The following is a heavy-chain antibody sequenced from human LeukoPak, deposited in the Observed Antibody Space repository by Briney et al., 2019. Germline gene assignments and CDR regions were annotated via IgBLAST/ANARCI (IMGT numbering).Heavy chain of an antibody. CDR1: GYNFTNNW. CDR3: ARAYRSHNSDYYNFDY. Sequence: GESLKISCKGSGYNFTNNWIGWVRQMPGKGLEWMGIIYPGDSDTRYSPSFQGQVTISADKSISTAYLQWISLKASDTAIYYCARAYRSHNSDYYNFDYWGQGTLVTVSS. J-gene: IGHJ4*02. CDR2: IYPGDSDT. V-gene: IGHV5-51*01. D-gene: IGHD2-21*02.